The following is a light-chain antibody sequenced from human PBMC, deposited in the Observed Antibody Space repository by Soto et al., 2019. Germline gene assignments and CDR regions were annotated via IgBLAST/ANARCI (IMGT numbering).Light chain of an antibody. CDR2: GAS. Sequence: EIELTQSACTLSLSPGERATLSCRASQRVSSRYLAWYQQKSGQAPRLLIYGASSRASGVPDRFSGSGYGTDVNLTISRLEPEDFAVYYCQQYGSSPRTFGEGTKVDIK. CDR3: QQYGSSPRT. CDR1: QRVSSRY. J-gene: IGKJ1*01. V-gene: IGKV3-20*01.